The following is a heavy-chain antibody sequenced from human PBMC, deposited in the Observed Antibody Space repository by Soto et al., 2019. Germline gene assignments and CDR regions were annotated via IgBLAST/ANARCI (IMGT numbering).Heavy chain of an antibody. CDR2: IIPILGIA. V-gene: IGHV1-69*02. CDR3: ARGYCSGGSCQYYYYYYGMDV. J-gene: IGHJ6*02. D-gene: IGHD2-15*01. Sequence: GASVKVSCKASGGTFSSYTISCVRQAPGQGLEWMGRIIPILGIANYAQKFQGRVTITADKSTSTAYMELSSLRSEDTAVYYCARGYCSGGSCQYYYYYYGMDVWGQGTTVTVSS. CDR1: GGTFSSYT.